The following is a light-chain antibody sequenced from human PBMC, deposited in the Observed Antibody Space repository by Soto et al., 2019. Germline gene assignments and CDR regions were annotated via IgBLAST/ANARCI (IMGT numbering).Light chain of an antibody. CDR2: DVS. V-gene: IGLV2-14*03. CDR3: SSYASSIVI. Sequence: QSVLTQPASVSGSPGQSITISCTGTSSDVGGCNYVSWYQQHPGKAPKLMIYDVSNRPSGVSSRFSGSKSGNTASLTISGLQAEDEADYYCSSYASSIVIFGGGTKLTVL. J-gene: IGLJ2*01. CDR1: SSDVGGCNY.